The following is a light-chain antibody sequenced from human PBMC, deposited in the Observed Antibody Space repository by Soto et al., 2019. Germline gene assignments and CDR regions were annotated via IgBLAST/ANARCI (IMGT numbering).Light chain of an antibody. Sequence: AIRMTQSPSSFSASTGDRVTITCRASQGISSYLAWYQQKPGKAPKLLIYAAATLQRGAPSRFSASESGTDFTLTISRLQSEDFATYYCQQYLSYPYTFGQGTKLEI. CDR2: AAA. CDR3: QQYLSYPYT. J-gene: IGKJ2*01. V-gene: IGKV1-8*01. CDR1: QGISSY.